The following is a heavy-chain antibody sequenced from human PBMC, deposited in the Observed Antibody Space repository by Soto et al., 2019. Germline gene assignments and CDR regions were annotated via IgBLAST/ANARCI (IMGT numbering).Heavy chain of an antibody. CDR2: ISGSGGNT. V-gene: IGHV3-23*01. Sequence: PGGSLRLSYAASGFTFSSYAMSWVRQAPGKGLEWVSSISGSGGNTYYADSVKGRFSISRDNSKNTLFLQMNTLGADDTAVYYCANYLTAVGSTSPFDYWGRGTLVTVSS. CDR3: ANYLTAVGSTSPFDY. J-gene: IGHJ4*02. D-gene: IGHD1-26*01. CDR1: GFTFSSYA.